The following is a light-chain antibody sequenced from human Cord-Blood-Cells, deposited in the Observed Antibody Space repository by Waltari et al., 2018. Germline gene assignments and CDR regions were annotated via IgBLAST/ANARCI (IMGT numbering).Light chain of an antibody. Sequence: SCTGTSSDVGGYNYVSWYQQHPGKAPKLMIYEVSNRPSGVSNRFSGSKSGNTASLTISGLQAEDEADYYCSSYTSSSTLVVFGGGTKLTV. CDR1: SSDVGGYNY. CDR2: EVS. J-gene: IGLJ2*01. CDR3: SSYTSSSTLVV. V-gene: IGLV2-14*01.